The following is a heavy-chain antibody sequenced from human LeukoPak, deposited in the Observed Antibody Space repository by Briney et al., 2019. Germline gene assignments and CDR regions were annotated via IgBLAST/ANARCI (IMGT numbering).Heavy chain of an antibody. J-gene: IGHJ4*02. Sequence: SETLSLTCTVSGYSISSGYYWGWIRQPPGKGLEWIGSIYHSGSAYYNPSLRSRITMSLDTSENQLSLKLYSVTAADTAIYYCARYQTGTMFAVWGQGTLVTISS. D-gene: IGHD1/OR15-1a*01. CDR1: GYSISSGYY. CDR2: IYHSGSA. CDR3: ARYQTGTMFAV. V-gene: IGHV4-38-2*02.